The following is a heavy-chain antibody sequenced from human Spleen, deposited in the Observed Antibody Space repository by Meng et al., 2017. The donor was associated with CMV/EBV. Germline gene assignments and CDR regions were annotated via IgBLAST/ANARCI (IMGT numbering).Heavy chain of an antibody. Sequence: GESLKISCAASGFTVSHAWMSWVRQAPGKGQAWVGRIKTETDGGTADYAPPVKGTLTISRDGSKNTLYLQMNSLKTEDTAVYYCATGSVPAYFDYWGQGTLVTVSS. CDR2: IKTETDGGTA. CDR3: ATGSVPAYFDY. V-gene: IGHV3-15*01. CDR1: GFTVSHAW. J-gene: IGHJ4*02. D-gene: IGHD2-2*01.